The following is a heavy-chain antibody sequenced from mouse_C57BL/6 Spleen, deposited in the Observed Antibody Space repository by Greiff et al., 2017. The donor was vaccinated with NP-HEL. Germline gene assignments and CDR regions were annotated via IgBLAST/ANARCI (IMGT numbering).Heavy chain of an antibody. Sequence: VQLQQSGAELARPGASVKLSCKASGYTFTSYGISWVKQRTGQGLEWIGEIYPRSGNTYYNEKFKGKATLTADKSSSTAYMELRSLTSEDSAVYFCARRCDGNYPYAMDYWGQGTSVTVSS. CDR1: GYTFTSYG. J-gene: IGHJ4*01. CDR2: IYPRSGNT. D-gene: IGHD2-1*01. V-gene: IGHV1-81*01. CDR3: ARRCDGNYPYAMDY.